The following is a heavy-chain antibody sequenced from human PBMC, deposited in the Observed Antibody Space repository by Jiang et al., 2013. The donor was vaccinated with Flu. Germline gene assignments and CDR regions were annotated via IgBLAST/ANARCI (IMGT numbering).Heavy chain of an antibody. Sequence: SGAEVKKPGASVTVSCKASGYTFTSYYMHWVRQAPGQGLEWMGMIIPSGGGTFYAQSFQGRVTMTRDTSTNTIYMELSSLRSEDTAPYYCVRGGDGVSGSYFDYWGQG. CDR2: IIPSGGGT. J-gene: IGHJ4*02. V-gene: IGHV1-46*01. CDR1: GYTFTSYY. CDR3: VRGGDGVSGSYFDY. D-gene: IGHD2-8*01.